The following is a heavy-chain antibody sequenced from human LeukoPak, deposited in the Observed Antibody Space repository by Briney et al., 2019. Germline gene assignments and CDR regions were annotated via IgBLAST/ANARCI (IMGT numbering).Heavy chain of an antibody. D-gene: IGHD5/OR15-5a*01. CDR3: ARRRAATTIYHYSMDF. V-gene: IGHV5-51*01. Sequence: GESLKISCKASGYTFSTYWIAWVRQMPGKGLEWMGIIYPSDSETRYSPSFQGQVTISADKSISTAYLQWRSLKASDTAMYYCARRRAATTIYHYSMDFWGHGTTVIVSS. CDR2: IYPSDSET. CDR1: GYTFSTYW. J-gene: IGHJ6*02.